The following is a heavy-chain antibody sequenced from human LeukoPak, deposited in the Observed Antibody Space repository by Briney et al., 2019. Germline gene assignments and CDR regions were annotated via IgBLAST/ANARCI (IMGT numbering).Heavy chain of an antibody. CDR2: ISIVSIYI. V-gene: IGHV3-21*01. Sequence: PGGSLRLSCAASGFTFSTYSINWVRQAPGKGLEWVSSISIVSIYIYYADSLTGRFTISRDNAKNSLYLQMNSVRAEDTAVYYCARDRRIGSYANDDAFDICGQGTMVTVSS. CDR3: ARDRRIGSYANDDAFDI. D-gene: IGHD1-26*01. CDR1: GFTFSTYS. J-gene: IGHJ3*02.